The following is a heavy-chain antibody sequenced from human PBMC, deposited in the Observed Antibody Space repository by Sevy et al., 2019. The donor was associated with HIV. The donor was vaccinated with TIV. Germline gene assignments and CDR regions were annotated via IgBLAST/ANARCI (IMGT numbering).Heavy chain of an antibody. Sequence: GSLRLSCAASGFTFSNAWMSWVRQAPGKGLEWVGRIKSKTEGATRDFAAPVKGRLLISRDDSRNTVYLQMNSLKTEDTAVYYCTAGVGASDFDYWGQRTLVTVSS. D-gene: IGHD1-26*01. V-gene: IGHV3-15*01. CDR3: TAGVGASDFDY. CDR2: IKSKTEGATR. J-gene: IGHJ4*02. CDR1: GFTFSNAW.